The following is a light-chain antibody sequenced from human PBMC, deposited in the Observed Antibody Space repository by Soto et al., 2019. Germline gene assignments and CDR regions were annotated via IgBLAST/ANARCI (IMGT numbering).Light chain of an antibody. CDR2: KAS. CDR1: QSISTW. CDR3: QQYSRSWT. Sequence: DIQMTQSPSTLSASVGDRVTITCRASQSISTWLAWHQQKPGKATKLLIYKASTLESGVPSRFSGSGSGTEFTLTITSLHSDDFATYYCQQYSRSWTFGQGPKVEIK. V-gene: IGKV1-5*03. J-gene: IGKJ1*01.